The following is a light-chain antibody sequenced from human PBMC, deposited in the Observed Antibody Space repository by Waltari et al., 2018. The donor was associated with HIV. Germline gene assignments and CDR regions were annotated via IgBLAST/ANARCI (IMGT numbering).Light chain of an antibody. Sequence: QSVLTQPPSASGTPGQRVTISCSGSSSNVGSNYVNWYQQLPGTAPKLLIYSNNLRPSGVPGRFSGSKSGTSASLAISGLRSEDEADYYCAVWDDTLSGHLVFGGGTKLTVL. CDR1: SSNVGSNY. CDR2: SNN. J-gene: IGLJ2*01. V-gene: IGLV1-47*02. CDR3: AVWDDTLSGHLV.